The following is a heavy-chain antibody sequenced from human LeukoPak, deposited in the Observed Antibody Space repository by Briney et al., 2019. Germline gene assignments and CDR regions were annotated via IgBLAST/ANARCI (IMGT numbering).Heavy chain of an antibody. D-gene: IGHD6-13*01. J-gene: IGHJ4*02. CDR3: AKGSVRQLVPPAFDY. Sequence: GGSLRLSCAASGFTFSSYAVSWVRQAPGKGLEWVSAISGSGGSTYYADSVKGRFTISRDNSKNTLYLQMNSLRAEDTAVYYCAKGSVRQLVPPAFDYWGQGTLVTVSS. CDR1: GFTFSSYA. CDR2: ISGSGGST. V-gene: IGHV3-23*01.